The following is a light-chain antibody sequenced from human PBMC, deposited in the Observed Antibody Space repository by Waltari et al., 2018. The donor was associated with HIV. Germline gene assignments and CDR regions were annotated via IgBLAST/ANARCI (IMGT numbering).Light chain of an antibody. Sequence: DIVMPQSPDSLALSLDERDTINCKSSRSILYNSNNKNYLAWYQQKPGQPPQFLIYWASTREFGVPYRFSGSGSGTNFTLTISSLQTEDVAVYYCQQYFNAPITFGGGTRVEI. J-gene: IGKJ4*01. V-gene: IGKV4-1*01. CDR1: RSILYNSNNKNY. CDR3: QQYFNAPIT. CDR2: WAS.